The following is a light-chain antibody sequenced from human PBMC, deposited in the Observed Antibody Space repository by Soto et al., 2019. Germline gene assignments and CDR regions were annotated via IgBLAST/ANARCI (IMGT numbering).Light chain of an antibody. Sequence: EIVLTQSPGTLSLSPGDRATLSCRASQSVSSRYLAWYQKKPGQAPRLLIYGASSRATGTPDRFSGSGSGTDFTLPISRLEPEDFAVYYCQQYGSSPPYTFGQGTKLEIK. CDR1: QSVSSRY. V-gene: IGKV3-20*01. CDR2: GAS. J-gene: IGKJ2*01. CDR3: QQYGSSPPYT.